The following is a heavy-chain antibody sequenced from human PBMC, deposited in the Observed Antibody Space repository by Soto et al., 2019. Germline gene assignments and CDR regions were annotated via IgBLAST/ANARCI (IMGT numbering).Heavy chain of an antibody. CDR2: INHSGST. CDR1: GGSFSGYY. Sequence: XETLSLTCAVYGGSFSGYYWSWIRQPPGKGLEWIGEINHSGSTNYNPSLKSRVTISVDTSKNQFSLKLSSVTAADTAVYYCARAHSGSYYFVYWGQGTLVTVSS. D-gene: IGHD1-26*01. V-gene: IGHV4-34*01. J-gene: IGHJ4*02. CDR3: ARAHSGSYYFVY.